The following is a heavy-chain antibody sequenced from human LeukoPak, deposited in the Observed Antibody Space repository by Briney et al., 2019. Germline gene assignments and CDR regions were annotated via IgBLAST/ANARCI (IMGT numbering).Heavy chain of an antibody. Sequence: PGGSLRLSCAASGFSFSTYSMNWVRQAPGKGLEWVSSISGSSSYIYYADSVKGRFTISRDNAKNPLYLQMNSLRAEDTAVYYCARDYRAGVIATVFDYWGQGTLVTVSS. J-gene: IGHJ4*02. D-gene: IGHD2-21*01. CDR2: ISGSSSYI. CDR1: GFSFSTYS. V-gene: IGHV3-21*01. CDR3: ARDYRAGVIATVFDY.